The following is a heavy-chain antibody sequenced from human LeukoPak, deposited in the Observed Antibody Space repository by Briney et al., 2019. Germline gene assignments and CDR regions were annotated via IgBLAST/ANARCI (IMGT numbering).Heavy chain of an antibody. CDR3: ARDFRPLRLSNWFDP. CDR1: GFTFSDYY. CDR2: ISSSGSTI. J-gene: IGHJ5*02. V-gene: IGHV3-11*04. Sequence: GGSLRLSCAASGFTFSDYYMSWLRQAPGKGLEWVSYISSSGSTIYYADSVKGRFTISRDNAKNSLYLQMNSLRAEDTAVYYCARDFRPLRLSNWFDPWGQGTLVTVSS. D-gene: IGHD5/OR15-5a*01.